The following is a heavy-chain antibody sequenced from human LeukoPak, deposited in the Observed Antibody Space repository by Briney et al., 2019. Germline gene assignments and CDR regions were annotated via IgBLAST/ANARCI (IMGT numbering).Heavy chain of an antibody. Sequence: SGTLSLTCAVYGGSFSGYYWSWIRQPPGKGLEWIGEINHSGSTNYNPSLKSRVTISVDTSKNQFSLKLSSVTAADTAVYYCAREDSSGPQYQTDAFDIWGQGTMVTVSS. CDR1: GGSFSGYY. CDR2: INHSGST. V-gene: IGHV4-34*01. J-gene: IGHJ3*02. CDR3: AREDSSGPQYQTDAFDI. D-gene: IGHD6-19*01.